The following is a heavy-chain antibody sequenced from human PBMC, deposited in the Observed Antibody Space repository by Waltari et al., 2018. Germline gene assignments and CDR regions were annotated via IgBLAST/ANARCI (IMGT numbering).Heavy chain of an antibody. Sequence: QVQLQESGPGLVKPSQTLSLTCTVSGGSISSGGYYWSWIRQHPGKGLEWIGYIYYSGSTYYNPALKRRVTISVDTSKNQFSLKLSSVTAADTAVYYCARDPPYYDFWSGSDAFDIWGQGTMVTVSS. CDR1: GGSISSGGYY. V-gene: IGHV4-31*03. CDR3: ARDPPYYDFWSGSDAFDI. J-gene: IGHJ3*02. CDR2: IYYSGST. D-gene: IGHD3-3*01.